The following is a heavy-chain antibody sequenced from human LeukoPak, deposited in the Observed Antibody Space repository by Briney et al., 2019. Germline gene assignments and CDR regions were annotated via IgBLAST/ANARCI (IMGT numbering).Heavy chain of an antibody. Sequence: GGSLRLSCAASGFTFSSYSMNWVRQAPGKGLEWVSSISSSSSYIYYADSVKGRFTISRDNAKNSLYLQMNSLRAEDTAVYYCARDRAKSLIRYFDWSPNDYWGQGTLVTVSS. J-gene: IGHJ4*02. CDR2: ISSSSSYI. V-gene: IGHV3-21*01. D-gene: IGHD3-9*01. CDR3: ARDRAKSLIRYFDWSPNDY. CDR1: GFTFSSYS.